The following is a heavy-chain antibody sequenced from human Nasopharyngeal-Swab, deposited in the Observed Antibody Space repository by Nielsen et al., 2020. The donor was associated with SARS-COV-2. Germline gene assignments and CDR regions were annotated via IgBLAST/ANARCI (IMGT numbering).Heavy chain of an antibody. CDR3: ARDNRLQLWLRFYGLDV. J-gene: IGHJ6*02. CDR1: GITVSDNY. D-gene: IGHD5-18*01. V-gene: IGHV3-66*01. CDR2: IESDGTT. Sequence: GGSLRLSCAASGITVSDNYMTWVRQVPGKGLEWVSLIESDGTTYYSDSVRGRFTISRDNAKNIVFLQMNSLGVEDTALYYCARDNRLQLWLRFYGLDVWGQGTTVSLL.